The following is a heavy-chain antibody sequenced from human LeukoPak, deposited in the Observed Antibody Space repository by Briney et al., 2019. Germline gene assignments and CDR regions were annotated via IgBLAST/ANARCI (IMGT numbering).Heavy chain of an antibody. V-gene: IGHV4-59*11. D-gene: IGHD3-16*01. CDR2: MLDSVTS. CDR3: ATIKRGNPFGYFDF. Sequence: PSETLSLTCTVSGGSFSSHYWGWVRQSPRKGLGWIAYMLDSVTSKDNPSLKSRLALSADTSKNQFSLRLSYVTAADTAVYYCATIKRGNPFGYFDFWGQGILVTVSS. CDR1: GGSFSSHY. J-gene: IGHJ4*02.